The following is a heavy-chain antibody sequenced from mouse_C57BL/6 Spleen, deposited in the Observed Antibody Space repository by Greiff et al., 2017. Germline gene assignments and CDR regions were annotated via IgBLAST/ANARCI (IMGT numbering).Heavy chain of an antibody. CDR1: GYTFTSYW. CDR2: INPSSGYT. J-gene: IGHJ2*01. V-gene: IGHV1-7*01. D-gene: IGHD1-1*01. Sequence: VQLQQSGAELAKPGASVKLSCKASGYTFTSYWMHWVKQRPGQGLEWIGYINPSSGYTKYNQKFKDKATLTADKSSSTAYMQLSSLTYEASAVYYCERGEVTTGNYFDYWGQGTTLTVSS. CDR3: ERGEVTTGNYFDY.